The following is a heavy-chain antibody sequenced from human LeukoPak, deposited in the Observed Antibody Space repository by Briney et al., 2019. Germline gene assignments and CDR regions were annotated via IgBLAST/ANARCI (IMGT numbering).Heavy chain of an antibody. J-gene: IGHJ5*02. D-gene: IGHD6-13*01. Sequence: SETLSLTCTVSGGSISSYYWSWIRQPPGKGLEWIGYIYYSGSTNYNPSLKSRVTISVDTSKNQFSLKLSSVTAADTAVYYCAVMYSSSWYWFDPWGQGTLVIVSS. CDR1: GGSISSYY. CDR3: AVMYSSSWYWFDP. V-gene: IGHV4-59*08. CDR2: IYYSGST.